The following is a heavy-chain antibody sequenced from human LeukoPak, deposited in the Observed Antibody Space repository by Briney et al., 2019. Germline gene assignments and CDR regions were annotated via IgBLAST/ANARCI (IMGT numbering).Heavy chain of an antibody. CDR3: ASNIGYSSGWYLGWFDP. CDR1: GFTFSSYS. J-gene: IGHJ5*02. Sequence: GGSLRLSCAASGFTFSSYSMNWVRQVPGKGLEWVSSISSSSSYIYYADSVKGRFTISRDNAKNSLYLQMNSLRAEDTAVYYCASNIGYSSGWYLGWFDPWGQGTLVTVSS. CDR2: ISSSSSYI. V-gene: IGHV3-21*01. D-gene: IGHD6-19*01.